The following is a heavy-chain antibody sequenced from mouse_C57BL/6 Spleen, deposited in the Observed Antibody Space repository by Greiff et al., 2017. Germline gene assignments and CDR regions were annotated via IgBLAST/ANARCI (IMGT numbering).Heavy chain of an antibody. Sequence: VQLVESGPELVKPGASVKISCKASGYAFSSSWMNWVKQRPGKGLEWIGRIYPGDGDTNYNGKFKGKATLTADKSSSTAYMQLSSLTSEDSAVYFCAKNYYGSSLYYFDYWGQGTTLTVSS. CDR3: AKNYYGSSLYYFDY. CDR1: GYAFSSSW. D-gene: IGHD1-1*01. J-gene: IGHJ2*01. V-gene: IGHV1-82*01. CDR2: IYPGDGDT.